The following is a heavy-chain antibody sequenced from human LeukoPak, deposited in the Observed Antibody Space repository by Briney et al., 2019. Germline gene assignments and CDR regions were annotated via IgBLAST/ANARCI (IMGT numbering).Heavy chain of an antibody. CDR3: ARHVDTNWFDP. Sequence: SETLSLTRTVSGGSITTYYWSWIRQPPGKGLEWIGYTHYSGNTNYNPSLKSRVTMSVDTSKNQFSLKLSSVTAADTAVYYCARHVDTNWFDPWGQGTLVTVSS. D-gene: IGHD3-9*01. CDR2: THYSGNT. V-gene: IGHV4-59*08. CDR1: GGSITTYY. J-gene: IGHJ5*02.